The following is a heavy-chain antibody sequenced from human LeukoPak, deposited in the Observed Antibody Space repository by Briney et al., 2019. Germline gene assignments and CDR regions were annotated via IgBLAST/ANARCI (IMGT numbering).Heavy chain of an antibody. CDR2: INPNSGGT. D-gene: IGHD2-15*01. J-gene: IGHJ6*03. CDR1: GYTFTGYY. CDR3: ARYCSGGSCYSAYYYMDV. Sequence: ASVKVSCKASGYTFTGYYMHWVRQAPGQGLEWMGRINPNSGGTNYAQKFQGRVTMTRDTSISTAYMELSRLRSDDTAVYYCARYCSGGSCYSAYYYMDVWGKGTTVTVSS. V-gene: IGHV1-2*06.